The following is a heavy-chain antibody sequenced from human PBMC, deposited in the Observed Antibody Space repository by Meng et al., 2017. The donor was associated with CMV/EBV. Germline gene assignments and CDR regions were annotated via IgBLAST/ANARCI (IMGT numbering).Heavy chain of an antibody. Sequence: GSLRLSCTVSGGSVSSGSYYWSRVRQPPGKGLEWIGYIYYSGSTNYNPSLKGRITISVDTSKNQFSLKLSSVTAADTAVYYCARSMPYDFWSGYANYHYYGMDVWGQGTTVTVSS. D-gene: IGHD3-3*01. CDR3: ARSMPYDFWSGYANYHYYGMDV. CDR2: IYYSGST. J-gene: IGHJ6*02. V-gene: IGHV4-61*01. CDR1: GGSVSSGSYY.